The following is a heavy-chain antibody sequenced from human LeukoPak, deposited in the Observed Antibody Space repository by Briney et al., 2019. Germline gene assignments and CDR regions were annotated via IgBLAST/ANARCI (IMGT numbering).Heavy chain of an antibody. Sequence: GGSLRLSCATSGFTFSSFAMTWVRQAPGKGLEWVSAISGRGGSTYYADSVEGRFTISRDNSKNTLYLQMSSLRAEDTAVYYCAKRTSGFCSSTSCYGHDFWGQGTLVTVSS. V-gene: IGHV3-23*01. CDR2: ISGRGGST. CDR1: GFTFSSFA. J-gene: IGHJ4*02. CDR3: AKRTSGFCSSTSCYGHDF. D-gene: IGHD2-2*03.